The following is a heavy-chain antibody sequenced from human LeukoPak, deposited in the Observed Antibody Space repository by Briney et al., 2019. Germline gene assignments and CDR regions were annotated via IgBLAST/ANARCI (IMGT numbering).Heavy chain of an antibody. Sequence: PGGSLRLSCAVSGFAFGSEAMSWVRQSPARGLEWVASISPGGGTTYYADYVKGRFTISRDNSKNTLYLQMNSLRAEDTAVYYCARDDYGDYALDYWGQGTLVTVSS. D-gene: IGHD4-17*01. CDR2: ISPGGGTT. J-gene: IGHJ4*02. CDR1: GFAFGSEA. CDR3: ARDDYGDYALDY. V-gene: IGHV3-23*01.